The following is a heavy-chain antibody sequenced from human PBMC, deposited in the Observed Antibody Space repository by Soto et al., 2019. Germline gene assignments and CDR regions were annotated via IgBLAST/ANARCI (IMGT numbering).Heavy chain of an antibody. CDR2: ISPADGNI. CDR1: GYTFTSHG. V-gene: IGHV1-18*04. D-gene: IGHD1-26*01. J-gene: IGHJ6*02. Sequence: ASVKVSCKASGYTFTSHGITWVRQAPGQGLEWMGWISPADGNINYAQKLQGRVTMTTDRSTSTAYMDLRSLSYDDTAVYYCARGGMGGMDVWGQGTTVTVSS. CDR3: ARGGMGGMDV.